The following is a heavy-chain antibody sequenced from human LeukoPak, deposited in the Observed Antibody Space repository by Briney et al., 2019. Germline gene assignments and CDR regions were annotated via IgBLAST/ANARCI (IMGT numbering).Heavy chain of an antibody. Sequence: SQTLSLTCAVSGGSISSGGYSWSWIRQPPGKGLEWIGYIYHSGSTYYNPSLKSRVTISVDRSKNQFSLKLSSVTAADTAVYYCARGVYYDSSGYYTPGLIDYWGQGTLVTVSS. CDR1: GGSISSGGYS. V-gene: IGHV4-30-2*01. D-gene: IGHD3-22*01. CDR2: IYHSGST. CDR3: ARGVYYDSSGYYTPGLIDY. J-gene: IGHJ4*02.